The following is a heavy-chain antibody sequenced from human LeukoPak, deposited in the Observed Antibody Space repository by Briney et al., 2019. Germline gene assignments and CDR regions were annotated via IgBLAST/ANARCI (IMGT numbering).Heavy chain of an antibody. D-gene: IGHD2-15*01. V-gene: IGHV4-34*01. CDR2: INHSGST. Sequence: SETLSLTCAVYGGSFSGYYWSWIRQPPGKGLEWIGGINHSGSTNYNPSLKSRVTISVDTSKNQFSLKLSSVTAADTAVYYCARERGGGCSGGSCSKVDYWGQGTLVTVSS. CDR1: GGSFSGYY. CDR3: ARERGGGCSGGSCSKVDY. J-gene: IGHJ4*02.